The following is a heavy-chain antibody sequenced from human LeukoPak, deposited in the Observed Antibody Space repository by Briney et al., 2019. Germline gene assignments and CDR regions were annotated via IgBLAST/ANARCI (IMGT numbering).Heavy chain of an antibody. V-gene: IGHV3-23*01. J-gene: IGHJ3*02. CDR1: GFTFSSYA. D-gene: IGHD2-2*01. CDR3: AKDHTPRIGGVPVAFDI. CDR2: ISGSGGST. Sequence: PGGSLRLSCAASGFTFSSYAMSWVRQAPGKGLEWVSAISGSGGSTYYADSVKGRFTISRDNSKNTLYLQMNSLRAEDTAVYYCAKDHTPRIGGVPVAFDIWGQGTMVTVSS.